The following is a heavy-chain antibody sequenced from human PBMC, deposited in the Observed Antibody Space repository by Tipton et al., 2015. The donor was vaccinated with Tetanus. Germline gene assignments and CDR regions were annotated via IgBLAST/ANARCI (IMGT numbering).Heavy chain of an antibody. Sequence: TLSLTCTVSGGSVSNGSYYWNWIRQPPGKGLEWIGYVYYTGSTNHNPSLKSRVTISMDRSKNQISLQLTSVTAADTAVYFCARTPDYYYGMDVWGQGTTVTVSS. CDR1: GGSVSNGSYY. J-gene: IGHJ6*02. CDR3: ARTPDYYYGMDV. V-gene: IGHV4-61*01. CDR2: VYYTGST.